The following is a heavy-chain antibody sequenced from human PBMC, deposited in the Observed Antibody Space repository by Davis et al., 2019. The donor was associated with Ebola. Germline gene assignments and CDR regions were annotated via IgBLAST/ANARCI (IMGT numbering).Heavy chain of an antibody. J-gene: IGHJ1*01. CDR2: ISAYNGNT. V-gene: IGHV1-18*04. CDR3: RLDSSMEQH. Sequence: AASVKVSCKASGYTFTGYYMHWVRQAPGQGLEWMGWISAYNGNTNYAQKLQGRVTMTTDTSTSTAYMELRSLRSEDTAVYYCRLDSSMEQHWGQGTLVTVSS. CDR1: GYTFTGYY. D-gene: IGHD6-19*01.